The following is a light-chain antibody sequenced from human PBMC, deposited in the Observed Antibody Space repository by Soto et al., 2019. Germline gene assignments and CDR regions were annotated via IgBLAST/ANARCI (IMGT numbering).Light chain of an antibody. V-gene: IGLV2-14*03. CDR1: SSDIGGYNY. Sequence: QSALTQPAYVSVSPGQSITISCTGTSSDIGGYNYVSWYRQHPGKAPELMIYDVANRPSGVSDRFSGSKSGNTASLTISGLQTEDEADYYCSSYTSTSTLYVFGTGTKVTVL. CDR2: DVA. CDR3: SSYTSTSTLYV. J-gene: IGLJ1*01.